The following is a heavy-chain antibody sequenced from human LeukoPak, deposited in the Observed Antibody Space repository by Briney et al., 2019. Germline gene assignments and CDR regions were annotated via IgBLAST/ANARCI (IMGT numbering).Heavy chain of an antibody. D-gene: IGHD3-3*01. CDR2: IIPIFGTA. J-gene: IGHJ4*02. CDR3: ARHGDTIFGVVIIGYFDY. V-gene: IGHV1-69*13. Sequence: ASVKVSCKASGGTFISYAISWVRQAPGQGLEWMGGIIPIFGTANYAQKFQGRVTITADESTSTAYMELSSLRSEDTAVYYCARHGDTIFGVVIIGYFDYWGQGTLVTVSS. CDR1: GGTFISYA.